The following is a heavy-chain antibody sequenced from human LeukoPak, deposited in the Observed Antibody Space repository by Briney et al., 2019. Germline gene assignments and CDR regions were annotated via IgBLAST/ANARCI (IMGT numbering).Heavy chain of an antibody. V-gene: IGHV3-20*04. J-gene: IGHJ6*03. D-gene: IGHD6-13*01. Sequence: GGSLRLSCAASGFTFDDYGMSWVRQAPGKGLEWVSGINWNGGSTGYADSVKGRFTISRDNAKNSLYLQMNSLRAEDTALYYCARFAGSSSWYPGTKYYYYMDVWGKGTTVTVSS. CDR2: INWNGGST. CDR1: GFTFDDYG. CDR3: ARFAGSSSWYPGTKYYYYMDV.